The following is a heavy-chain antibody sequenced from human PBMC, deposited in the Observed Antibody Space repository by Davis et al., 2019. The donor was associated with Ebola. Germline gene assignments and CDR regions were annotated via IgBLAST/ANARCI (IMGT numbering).Heavy chain of an antibody. CDR1: GFTVSSNY. Sequence: GGSLRLSCAASGFTVSSNYMSWVRQAPGKGLEWVSVIYSGGSTYYADSVKGRFTISRDNSKNTLYLQMNSLRAEDTAVYYCARSSRYLFVRFDYWGQGTLVTVSS. J-gene: IGHJ4*02. V-gene: IGHV3-66*01. CDR2: IYSGGST. CDR3: ARSSRYLFVRFDY. D-gene: IGHD2-21*01.